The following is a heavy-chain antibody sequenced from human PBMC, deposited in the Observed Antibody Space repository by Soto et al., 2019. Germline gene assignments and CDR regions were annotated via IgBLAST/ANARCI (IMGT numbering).Heavy chain of an antibody. V-gene: IGHV3-23*01. D-gene: IGHD6-13*01. CDR3: AKDEAAAVLWGYFDY. CDR2: ITGSGGST. Sequence: GESLKISCAASGFTFSNYAMSWVRQAPGKGLEWVSTITGSGGSTDYADSVKGRFTISRDNSKNTLYLQINSLRAEDTAVYYCAKDEAAAVLWGYFDYWGQGTLVTVSS. CDR1: GFTFSNYA. J-gene: IGHJ4*02.